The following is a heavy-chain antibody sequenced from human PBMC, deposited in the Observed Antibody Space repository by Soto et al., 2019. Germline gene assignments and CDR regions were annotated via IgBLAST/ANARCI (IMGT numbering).Heavy chain of an antibody. V-gene: IGHV4-39*01. CDR1: GGSISSSSYY. CDR2: IYNSGST. J-gene: IGHJ6*02. Sequence: SETLSLTCTVSGGSISSSSYYWGWIRQPPGKGLEWIGGIYNSGSTYYNPSLKSRVTISVDTSKNQFSLKLSSVSAADTAVFYCARRLYYDSSGFEGGGMDVWGQGTTVTVSS. D-gene: IGHD3-22*01. CDR3: ARRLYYDSSGFEGGGMDV.